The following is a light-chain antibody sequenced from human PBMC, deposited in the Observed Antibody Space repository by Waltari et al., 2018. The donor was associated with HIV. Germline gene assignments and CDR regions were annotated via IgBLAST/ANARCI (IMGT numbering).Light chain of an antibody. CDR3: SAYARSAAHVI. V-gene: IGLV2-14*03. CDR1: SRDGGGCRY. Sequence: QSALTQPASVSGSPGQSITISCSGTSRDGGGCRYVSWYQQHPGKAPKLVIFDVSNRPSGVSNRFSASRSGNTASLTISGLQTEDEGDYFCSAYARSAAHVIFGGGTKLTVL. CDR2: DVS. J-gene: IGLJ2*01.